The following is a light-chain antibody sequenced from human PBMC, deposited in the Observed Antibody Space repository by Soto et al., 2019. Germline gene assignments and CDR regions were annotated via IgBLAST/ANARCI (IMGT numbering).Light chain of an antibody. V-gene: IGLV1-44*01. J-gene: IGLJ1*01. Sequence: QSMLTEPPSASGTPGQRVTISCSGSSYNIGSNTVNWYQQLPGTAPKLLIYSNTQRPSWFPDRFSGSKSGTSASLAISGLQSEDEADYYCAAWDDSLNGYVFGTGTKVTVL. CDR3: AAWDDSLNGYV. CDR1: SYNIGSNT. CDR2: SNT.